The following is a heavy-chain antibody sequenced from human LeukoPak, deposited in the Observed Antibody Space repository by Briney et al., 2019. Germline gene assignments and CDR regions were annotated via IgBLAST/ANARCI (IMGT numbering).Heavy chain of an antibody. CDR2: INPTGGGT. CDR1: GYTFTSYY. D-gene: IGHD1-1*01. CDR3: ARVGTTGTLCLDY. Sequence: ASVKVSCKASGYTFTSYYLHRVRLAPGQGLEWMGLINPTGGGTTYAQNFQGRVTMTRDTSTSTAYMELSSLRSEDTAVYYCARVGTTGTLCLDYWGQGTLSPSPQ. V-gene: IGHV1-46*01. J-gene: IGHJ4*02.